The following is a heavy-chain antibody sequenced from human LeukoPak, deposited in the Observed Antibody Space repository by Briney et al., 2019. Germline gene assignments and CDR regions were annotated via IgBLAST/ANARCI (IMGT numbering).Heavy chain of an antibody. Sequence: SETLSLTCAVYGGSFSGYYWSWIRQPPGKGLEWIGEINHSGSTDYNPSLKSRVTISVDTSKNQFSLKLSSVTAADTAVYYCARVSGYWGQGTLVTVSS. CDR2: INHSGST. D-gene: IGHD3-10*01. CDR3: ARVSGY. J-gene: IGHJ4*02. V-gene: IGHV4-34*01. CDR1: GGSFSGYY.